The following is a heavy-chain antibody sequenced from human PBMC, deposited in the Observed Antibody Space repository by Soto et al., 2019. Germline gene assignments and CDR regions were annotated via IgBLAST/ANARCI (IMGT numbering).Heavy chain of an antibody. Sequence: QITLKESGPTVVKPTQTVTLTCAVSGFSLSANGVAVGWIRQSPGQALEWLALIYWDDDRRYSPSLAARLTINKDTSRTHVVLTMTNLHPVATGTYFFAQQTQTGYRLFDTWGRGTLVTVSS. CDR3: AQQTQTGYRLFDT. CDR2: IYWDDDR. CDR1: GFSLSANGVA. V-gene: IGHV2-5*02. J-gene: IGHJ4*02. D-gene: IGHD5-18*01.